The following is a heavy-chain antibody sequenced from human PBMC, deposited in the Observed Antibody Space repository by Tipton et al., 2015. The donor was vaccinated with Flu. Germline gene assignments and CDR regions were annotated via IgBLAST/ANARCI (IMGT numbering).Heavy chain of an antibody. J-gene: IGHJ4*02. CDR1: GASIGSGSYY. D-gene: IGHD2-2*01. Sequence: TLSLTCTVSGASIGSGSYYWSWIRQLAGKGLEWIGRMYTNGDTNTNPSLKSRVSISLDTSKNQFSLELSSVTTADTAIYYCARGARIPYYFNYWGPGTLVTVSS. V-gene: IGHV4-61*02. CDR3: ARGARIPYYFNY. CDR2: MYTNGDT.